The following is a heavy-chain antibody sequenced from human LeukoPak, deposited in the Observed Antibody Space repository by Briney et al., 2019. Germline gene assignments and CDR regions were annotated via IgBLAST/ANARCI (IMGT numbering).Heavy chain of an antibody. V-gene: IGHV1-2*02. CDR1: GYTLTGYY. CDR3: ARPAYGSGSYYTWFDP. J-gene: IGHJ5*02. Sequence: ASVKVSCKASGYTLTGYYMHWVRQAPGQGLEWMGWINPNSGGTNYAQKFQGRVTMTRDTSISTAYMELSRLRSDDTAVYYCARPAYGSGSYYTWFDPWGQGTLVTVSS. D-gene: IGHD3-10*01. CDR2: INPNSGGT.